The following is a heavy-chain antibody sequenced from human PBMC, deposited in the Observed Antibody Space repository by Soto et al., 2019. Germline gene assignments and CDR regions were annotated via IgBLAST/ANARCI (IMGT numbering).Heavy chain of an antibody. CDR3: ATVWGATNAFDI. J-gene: IGHJ3*02. Sequence: ASVKVSCKVSGYTLTELSMHWVRQAPGKGLEWMGGFDPEDGETIYAQKFQGRVTMTEDTSTDTAYMELSSLRSEDTAVYYCATVWGATNAFDIWGQGTMVTVSS. CDR1: GYTLTELS. V-gene: IGHV1-24*01. CDR2: FDPEDGET. D-gene: IGHD1-26*01.